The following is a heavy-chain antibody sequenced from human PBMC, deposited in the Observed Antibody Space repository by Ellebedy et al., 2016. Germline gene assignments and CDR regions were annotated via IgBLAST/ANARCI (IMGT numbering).Heavy chain of an antibody. J-gene: IGHJ5*02. CDR2: INHSGST. CDR1: GGSFSGYY. CDR3: ARGAFSSRRSWFNP. D-gene: IGHD2/OR15-2a*01. V-gene: IGHV4-34*01. Sequence: SETLSLXXAVYGGSFSGYYWSWIPQPPGKGLEWIGEINHSGSTNYNPSLKSRVTISVDTSKNQFSLKLSSVTAADTAVYYCARGAFSSRRSWFNPWGQGTLVTVSS.